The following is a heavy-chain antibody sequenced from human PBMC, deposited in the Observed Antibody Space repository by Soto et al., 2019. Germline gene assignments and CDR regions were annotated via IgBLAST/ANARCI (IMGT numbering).Heavy chain of an antibody. Sequence: GGSLRLSCAASGFTFSSYGMHWVRQAPGKGLEWVAVIWYDGSNKYYADSVKGRFTISRDNSKNTLYLQMNSLRAEDTAVYYCARDRRFSYHDRMVRGVTGDYWGQGTLVTVSS. CDR1: GFTFSSYG. CDR3: ARDRRFSYHDRMVRGVTGDY. V-gene: IGHV3-33*01. D-gene: IGHD3-10*01. CDR2: IWYDGSNK. J-gene: IGHJ4*02.